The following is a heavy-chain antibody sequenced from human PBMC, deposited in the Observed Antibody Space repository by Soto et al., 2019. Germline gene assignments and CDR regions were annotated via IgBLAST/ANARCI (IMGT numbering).Heavy chain of an antibody. CDR3: ARGRSLKWNWFDP. J-gene: IGHJ5*02. CDR1: GYIFTGFY. D-gene: IGHD2-15*01. Sequence: SVKVSCKASGYIFTGFYLHWMRQAPGQGLEWMGWIFPNSGATNYAQRFQGRVTLTRDTSITTAYMDLTSLTSDDTAVYYCARGRSLKWNWFDPWGQGTLVTVSS. CDR2: IFPNSGAT. V-gene: IGHV1-2*02.